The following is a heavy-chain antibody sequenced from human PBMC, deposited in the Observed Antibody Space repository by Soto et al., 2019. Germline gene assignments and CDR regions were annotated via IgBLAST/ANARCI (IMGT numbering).Heavy chain of an antibody. CDR1: GGTFSSYA. CDR3: ARGCRGSGGYCRSNWFDP. Sequence: SVKVSCKASGGTFSSYAISWVRQAPGQGLEWMGGIIPIFGTANYAQKFQGRVTITADKSTSTAYMELSSLGSEDTAVYYCARGCRGSGGYCRSNWFDPWGQEPWSPSPQ. D-gene: IGHD3-10*01. J-gene: IGHJ5*02. CDR2: IIPIFGTA. V-gene: IGHV1-69*06.